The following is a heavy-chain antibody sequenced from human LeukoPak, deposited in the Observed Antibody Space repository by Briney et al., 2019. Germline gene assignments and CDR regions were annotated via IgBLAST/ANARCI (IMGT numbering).Heavy chain of an antibody. CDR2: INNRGST. V-gene: IGHV4-34*01. J-gene: IGHJ4*02. CDR1: VVSFSDHY. D-gene: IGHD5-12*01. Sequence: SETLSLTCAVYVVSFSDHYWTWIRQSPEKGLEWIGEINNRGSTNYNPSLKSRVTMSVDTSKNQFSLRFSSVTAAVKAWYYFARGRVDIADHCGQGTPVTVSS. CDR3: ARGRVDIADH.